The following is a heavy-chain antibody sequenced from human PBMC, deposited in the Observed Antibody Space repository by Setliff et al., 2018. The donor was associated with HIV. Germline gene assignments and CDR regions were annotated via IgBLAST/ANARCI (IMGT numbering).Heavy chain of an antibody. J-gene: IGHJ3*02. Sequence: GASVKVSCKASGYTFTSYGITWVRQAPGQGLEWMGWINTNSGHTDYAQKLQDRVTITADTSSTTGFMELRGLRSDDTAVYYCATPGVGAGALDIWGRGTMVTVSS. CDR3: ATPGVGAGALDI. V-gene: IGHV1-18*01. CDR2: INTNSGHT. CDR1: GYTFTSYG. D-gene: IGHD3-10*01.